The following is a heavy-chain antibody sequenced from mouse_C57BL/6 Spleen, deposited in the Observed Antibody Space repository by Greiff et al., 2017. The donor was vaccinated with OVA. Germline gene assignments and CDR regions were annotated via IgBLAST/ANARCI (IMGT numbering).Heavy chain of an antibody. J-gene: IGHJ1*03. CDR2: IWTGGGT. CDR1: GFSLTSYA. Sequence: QVQLKQSGPGLVAPSQSLSITCTVSGFSLTSYAISWVRQPPGKGLEWLGVIWTGGGTNYNSALKSRLSISKDNSKSQVFLKMNSLQTDDTARYYCARSLTTVVAPRYFDVWGTGTTVTVSS. D-gene: IGHD1-1*01. CDR3: ARSLTTVVAPRYFDV. V-gene: IGHV2-9-1*01.